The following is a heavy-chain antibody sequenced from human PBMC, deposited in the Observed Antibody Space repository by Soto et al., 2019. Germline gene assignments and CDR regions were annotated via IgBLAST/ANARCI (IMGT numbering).Heavy chain of an antibody. D-gene: IGHD1-7*01. V-gene: IGHV4-59*08. CDR3: ARHMYNWNSPVHVDV. J-gene: IGHJ6*04. CDR1: GGTISSYY. CDR2: IYYSGST. Sequence: PSETLYITSTASGGTISSYYWSWIRQPPGKGLEWIGYIYYSGSTNYNPSLKSRVTISVDTSKNQFSLKLSSVTAADTAVYYCARHMYNWNSPVHVDVWGKGTKVTVSS.